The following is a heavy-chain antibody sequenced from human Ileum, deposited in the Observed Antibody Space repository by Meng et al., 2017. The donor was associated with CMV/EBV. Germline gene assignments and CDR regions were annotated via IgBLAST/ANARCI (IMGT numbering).Heavy chain of an antibody. CDR1: GGSIRSGGYY. D-gene: IGHD6-19*01. Sequence: SETLSLTCTVSGGSIRSGGYYWGWIRQSPGKGLEWIGSMYYSGSAYYSPSLKSRVTISVDTSKNQFSLNLSAVTAADTAVYYCARDNSGWVNHFDYWGQGTLVTVSS. J-gene: IGHJ4*02. V-gene: IGHV4-39*07. CDR3: ARDNSGWVNHFDY. CDR2: MYYSGSA.